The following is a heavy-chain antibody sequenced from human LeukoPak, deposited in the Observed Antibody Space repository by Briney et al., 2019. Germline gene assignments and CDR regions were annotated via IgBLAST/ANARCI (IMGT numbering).Heavy chain of an antibody. D-gene: IGHD6-13*01. Sequence: ASVKVSCKASGYTFTTYGITWVRQAPGQGLEWMGWISAYNGNTNYAQRLQGGVTMTTDTSTSTAYMELRSLRSDDTAVYYCARGKGVYINSWFYFDYWGQGTLVTVSS. CDR2: ISAYNGNT. CDR3: ARGKGVYINSWFYFDY. V-gene: IGHV1-18*01. CDR1: GYTFTTYG. J-gene: IGHJ4*02.